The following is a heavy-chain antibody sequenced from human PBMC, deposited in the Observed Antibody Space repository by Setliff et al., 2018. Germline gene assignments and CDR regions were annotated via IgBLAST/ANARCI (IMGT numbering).Heavy chain of an antibody. D-gene: IGHD3-3*01. CDR2: ISGSGGST. CDR1: GFTFSSYA. J-gene: IGHJ3*02. V-gene: IGHV3-23*01. CDR3: AKDYITIFGATLDAFDI. Sequence: PGGSLRLSCAASGFTFSSYAMSWVRQAPGKGLEWVSAISGSGGSTYYADSVKGRFTISRDNSKNTLYLQMNSLRAEDTAVYYCAKDYITIFGATLDAFDIWGQGTMVTVSS.